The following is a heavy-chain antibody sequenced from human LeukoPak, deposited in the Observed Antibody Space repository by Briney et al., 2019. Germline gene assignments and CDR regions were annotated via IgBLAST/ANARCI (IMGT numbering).Heavy chain of an antibody. D-gene: IGHD3-22*01. J-gene: IGHJ4*02. CDR3: ARQYDSSGYYYFEH. CDR2: IYYSGSS. CDR1: GGSIISSSYN. V-gene: IGHV4-39*01. Sequence: PSETLSLICTVCGGSIISSSYNWGWIRQPPGKGLEWIESIYYSGSSYYNPSLKSRVTISIDTSKNQISLKLSSVTAADTAVYYCARQYDSSGYYYFEHWPRGPLVTVSS.